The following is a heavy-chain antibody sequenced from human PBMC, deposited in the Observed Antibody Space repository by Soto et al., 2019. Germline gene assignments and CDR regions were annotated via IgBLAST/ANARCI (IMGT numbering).Heavy chain of an antibody. D-gene: IGHD3-3*01. CDR2: ISGSGDST. CDR1: GFTFSSYA. V-gene: IGHV3-23*01. J-gene: IGHJ3*01. CDR3: AKDGITTPYDFWSGYYGL. Sequence: PGGSLRLSCAASGFTFSSYAMSWVRQAPGKGLEWVSTISGSGDSTYYADSVRGRFTISRDNSKNTLYLQMNSLRAEDTAVYYCAKDGITTPYDFWSGYYGLWGQGTMVTVSS.